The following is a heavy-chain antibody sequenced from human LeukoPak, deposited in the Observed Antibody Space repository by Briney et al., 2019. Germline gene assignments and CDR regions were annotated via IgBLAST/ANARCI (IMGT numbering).Heavy chain of an antibody. CDR3: AKDPFFDY. J-gene: IGHJ4*02. V-gene: IGHV3-23*01. CDR2: INGSGGRT. Sequence: GGSLRLSCAASRFTFSSYAMSWVRQAPGKGLEWVSGINGSGGRTYYAVSVKGRFTISRDNSKNTLYLQMNGLRAEDTAIYYCAKDPFFDYWGQGTLVTVSS. CDR1: RFTFSSYA.